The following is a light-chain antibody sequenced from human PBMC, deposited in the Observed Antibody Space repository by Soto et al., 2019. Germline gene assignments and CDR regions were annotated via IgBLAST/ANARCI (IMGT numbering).Light chain of an antibody. CDR1: SSDVGGYNY. V-gene: IGLV2-14*03. CDR2: DVS. CDR3: SSYTTTSTGVL. Sequence: QSVLTQPASVSGSPGQSITIPCTGASSDVGGYNYVSWYQHHPGKAPKLMIYDVSNRPSGVSNRFSGSKSGDTASLTISGLQAEDEADYYCSSYTTTSTGVLFGGGTQLTVL. J-gene: IGLJ2*01.